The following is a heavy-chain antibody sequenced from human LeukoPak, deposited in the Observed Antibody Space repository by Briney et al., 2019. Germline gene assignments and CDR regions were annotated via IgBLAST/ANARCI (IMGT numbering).Heavy chain of an antibody. V-gene: IGHV5-51*01. CDR3: ARRYTIFGVITIDY. Sequence: GESLKTPCRGFGYSFTSYWNAWVRQMPGKGLEGMGLIYPSNSDTKYSPSFQGQVTISADKSINTAYLQWSNLKASDTAMYYCARRYTIFGVITIDYWGQGTLVTVSS. CDR1: GYSFTSYW. CDR2: IYPSNSDT. J-gene: IGHJ4*02. D-gene: IGHD3-3*01.